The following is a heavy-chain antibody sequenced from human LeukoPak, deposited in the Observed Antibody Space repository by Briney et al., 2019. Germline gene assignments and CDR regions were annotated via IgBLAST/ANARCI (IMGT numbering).Heavy chain of an antibody. J-gene: IGHJ4*02. CDR3: AKDYYDSSGYFVQTYYFDY. Sequence: GGSLRLSCAASGFTFSSYGMHWVRQAPGKGLEWVAVISYDGSNKYYADSVKGRFTISRDNSKNTLYLQMNSLRAEDTAVYYCAKDYYDSSGYFVQTYYFDYWGQGTLVTVSS. CDR1: GFTFSSYG. V-gene: IGHV3-30*18. CDR2: ISYDGSNK. D-gene: IGHD3-22*01.